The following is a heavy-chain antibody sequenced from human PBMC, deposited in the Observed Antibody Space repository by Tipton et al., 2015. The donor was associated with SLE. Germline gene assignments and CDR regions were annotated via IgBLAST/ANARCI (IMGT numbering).Heavy chain of an antibody. CDR1: GFTFDDYA. CDR2: ISSSCSYI. Sequence: SLRLSCVASGFTFDDYAMSWVRQAPGKGLEWVSAISSSCSYIFYADSVKGRFTISRDNAKNSLYLHMNSLRAEDTAVYYCARRFLEPRDAFDIWGQGTMVTVSS. CDR3: ARRFLEPRDAFDI. D-gene: IGHD3-3*01. J-gene: IGHJ3*02. V-gene: IGHV3-21*01.